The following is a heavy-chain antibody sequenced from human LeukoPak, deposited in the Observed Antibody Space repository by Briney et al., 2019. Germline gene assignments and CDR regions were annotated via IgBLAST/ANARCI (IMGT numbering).Heavy chain of an antibody. CDR2: ISYDGSIK. J-gene: IGHJ4*02. Sequence: PGGSLRLSCAASGFTFSNCGMHRVRQAPGKGLEWVAVISYDGSIKDYADSVKGRFTISRDNSKNTLYLQMNSLRAEDTAVYYCAKAKSFSGSVTIVDYWGQGTLVTVSS. CDR3: AKAKSFSGSVTIVDY. D-gene: IGHD1-26*01. V-gene: IGHV3-30*18. CDR1: GFTFSNCG.